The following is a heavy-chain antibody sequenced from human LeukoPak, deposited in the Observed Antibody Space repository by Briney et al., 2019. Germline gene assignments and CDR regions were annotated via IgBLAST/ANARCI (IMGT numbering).Heavy chain of an antibody. CDR3: AKEFYDILTGYYRRGQVYYFDY. D-gene: IGHD3-9*01. CDR1: GFTFSGYA. J-gene: IGHJ4*02. CDR2: ISGSGGST. V-gene: IGHV3-23*01. Sequence: QPGGSLRLSCAASGFTFSGYAMSWVRQAPGKWLEWVSAISGSGGSTYYADSVKGRFAISRDNSKNTLYLQMNSLRAEDTAVYYCAKEFYDILTGYYRRGQVYYFDYWGQGTLVTVSS.